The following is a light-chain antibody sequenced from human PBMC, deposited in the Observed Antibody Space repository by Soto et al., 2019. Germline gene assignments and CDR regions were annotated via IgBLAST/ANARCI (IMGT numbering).Light chain of an antibody. J-gene: IGKJ1*01. CDR3: QQYNSYWT. Sequence: DIQMTQSPSTLSASIGDRVTITCRASQNINNWIAWYQQKPGKAPKFLIYDASTLESGVPSRFSGSGSGTEFTLTISSLQPDDFATYYCQQYNSYWTFGQGTKVDNK. CDR2: DAS. V-gene: IGKV1-5*01. CDR1: QNINNW.